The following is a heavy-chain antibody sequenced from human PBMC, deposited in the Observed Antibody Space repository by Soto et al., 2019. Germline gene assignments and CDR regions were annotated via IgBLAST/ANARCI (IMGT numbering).Heavy chain of an antibody. CDR3: ARDLKGYNFWSGYLDV. CDR1: GFTLSSYW. V-gene: IGHV3-7*03. J-gene: IGHJ6*02. CDR2: IKQDGSEK. Sequence: ETLRLSCAASGFTLSSYWMSWVRQAPGKGLQWVANIKQDGSEKYYVDSVKGRFTISRDNAKNSLYLQMNSLRAEDTAMYYCARDLKGYNFWSGYLDVWGQGTTVTISS. D-gene: IGHD3-3*01.